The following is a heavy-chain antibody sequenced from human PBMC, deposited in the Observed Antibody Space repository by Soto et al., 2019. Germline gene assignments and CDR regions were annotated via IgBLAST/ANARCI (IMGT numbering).Heavy chain of an antibody. J-gene: IGHJ3*02. Sequence: GGSLRLSCAASGFTFSSYAMSWVRQAPGKGLEWVSAISGSGGRTYYADSVKGRFTITRDNSKNTLYLQMNSLRAEATAVYYCAKDTTGGTDGAFDIWGQGTMVTVSS. CDR1: GFTFSSYA. CDR2: ISGSGGRT. D-gene: IGHD3-16*01. CDR3: AKDTTGGTDGAFDI. V-gene: IGHV3-23*01.